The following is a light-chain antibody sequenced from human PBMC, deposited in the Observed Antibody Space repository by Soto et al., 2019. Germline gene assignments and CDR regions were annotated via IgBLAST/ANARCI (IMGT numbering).Light chain of an antibody. CDR1: QSVNSWY. J-gene: IGKJ1*01. CDR2: DAS. CDR3: QQYNYSPTT. V-gene: IGKV3-20*01. Sequence: EIVLTQSPGTLSLSPGERATISCRASQSVNSWYLAWYQQKPGQAPRLLIYDASSRATGIPDRFSGSGSGTDFTLTISRLEPEDFAVYYCQQYNYSPTTFGQGTKVEIK.